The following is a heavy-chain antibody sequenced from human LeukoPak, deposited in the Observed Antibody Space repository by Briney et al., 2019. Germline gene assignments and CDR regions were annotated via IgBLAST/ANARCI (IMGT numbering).Heavy chain of an antibody. CDR1: GFTFSGSA. CDR3: TTHSGSYHTFDY. J-gene: IGHJ4*02. V-gene: IGHV3-73*01. D-gene: IGHD1-26*01. CDR2: IRSKANNYAT. Sequence: GGSLRLSCVASGFTFSGSAMHWVRQASGKGLEWVGRIRSKANNYATAYAESVKGSFTISRDDSKNTAYLQMNSLKTEDTAVYYCTTHSGSYHTFDYWGQGTLVTVSS.